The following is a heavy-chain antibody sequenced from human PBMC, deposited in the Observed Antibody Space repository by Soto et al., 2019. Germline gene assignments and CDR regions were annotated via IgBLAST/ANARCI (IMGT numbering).Heavy chain of an antibody. J-gene: IGHJ4*02. CDR3: APGGSGSFSY. Sequence: GGSLRLSCAASGFTFSTYWMHWVRQAPGKGLVWVSRVNSDGSSTSYADSVKGRFTISRDNAKNTLYLQMSSLRAEDTAVYYCAPGGSGSFSYWGQGTLVTVSS. CDR2: VNSDGSST. D-gene: IGHD1-26*01. CDR1: GFTFSTYW. V-gene: IGHV3-74*01.